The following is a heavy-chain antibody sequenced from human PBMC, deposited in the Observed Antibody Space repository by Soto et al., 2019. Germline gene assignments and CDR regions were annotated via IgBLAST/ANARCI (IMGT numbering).Heavy chain of an antibody. Sequence: ASVKVSCKASGYTFTGYYMHWVRQAPGQGLEWMGWINPNSGGTNYAQKFQGWVTMTGDTSISTAYMELSRLRSDDTAVYYCARVEGDYYNARINYGMDVWGQGTTVTVSS. CDR2: INPNSGGT. CDR1: GYTFTGYY. J-gene: IGHJ6*02. V-gene: IGHV1-2*04. D-gene: IGHD3-22*01. CDR3: ARVEGDYYNARINYGMDV.